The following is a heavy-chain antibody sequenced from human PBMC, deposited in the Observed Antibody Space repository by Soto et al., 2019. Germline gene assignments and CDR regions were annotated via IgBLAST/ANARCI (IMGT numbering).Heavy chain of an antibody. CDR2: IYDSETT. Sequence: QVQLQESGPGLVMPSQTLSLTCTVSGDSVSSGGYYWNWIRQHPGRGLEWLGYIYDSETTYYNPSLQSRLSISVDASKTQFSLKVTSVAPADTAVDYCARENFGVIIHDAFDLWGQGTMVTVSS. CDR3: ARENFGVIIHDAFDL. J-gene: IGHJ3*01. D-gene: IGHD2-8*01. CDR1: GDSVSSGGYY. V-gene: IGHV4-31*03.